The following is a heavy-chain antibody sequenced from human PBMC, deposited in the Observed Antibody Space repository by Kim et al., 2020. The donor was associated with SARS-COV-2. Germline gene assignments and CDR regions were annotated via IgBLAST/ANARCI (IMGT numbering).Heavy chain of an antibody. J-gene: IGHJ4*02. V-gene: IGHV3-11*06. D-gene: IGHD6-13*01. Sequence: GSLRLSCAASGFTFSDYYMSWIRQAPGKGLEWVSYISSSSSYTNYADSVKGRFTISRDNAKNSLYLQMNSLRAEDTAVYYCARVGSSSWGALYYFDYWGQGTLVTVSS. CDR2: ISSSSSYT. CDR1: GFTFSDYY. CDR3: ARVGSSSWGALYYFDY.